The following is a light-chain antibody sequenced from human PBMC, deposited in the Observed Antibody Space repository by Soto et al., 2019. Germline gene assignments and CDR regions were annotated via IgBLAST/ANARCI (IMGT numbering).Light chain of an antibody. CDR3: CSSAVSRIFV. V-gene: IGLV2-23*02. CDR1: STDVGAYNL. J-gene: IGLJ3*02. Sequence: QSALTQPASVSGSPGQSITISCTGTSTDVGAYNLVSWYQQYPGKAPTLLLFEVNRRPSGVSSRFSGSKSGNTASLTISGLRAEDEAAYHCCSSAVSRIFVFGGGTKLTVL. CDR2: EVN.